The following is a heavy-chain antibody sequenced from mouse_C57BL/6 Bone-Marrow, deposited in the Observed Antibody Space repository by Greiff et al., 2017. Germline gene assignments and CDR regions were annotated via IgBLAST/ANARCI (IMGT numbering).Heavy chain of an antibody. CDR3: TFIYYCGSREYFDY. Sequence: EVQLQQSGAELVRPGASVKLSCTASGFNIKDDYMHWVKQRPEQGLEWIGWIDPENGDTEYASKFQGKATITADTSSNTAYLQLSSLTSEDTAVYYCTFIYYCGSREYFDYWGQGTTLTVSS. CDR1: GFNIKDDY. V-gene: IGHV14-4*01. J-gene: IGHJ2*01. D-gene: IGHD1-1*01. CDR2: IDPENGDT.